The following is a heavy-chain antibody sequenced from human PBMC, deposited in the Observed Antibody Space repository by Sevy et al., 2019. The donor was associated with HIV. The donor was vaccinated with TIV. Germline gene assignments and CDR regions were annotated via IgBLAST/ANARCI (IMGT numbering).Heavy chain of an antibody. J-gene: IGHJ6*02. CDR2: IYSGGTT. V-gene: IGHV3-53*01. CDR1: GFTVSSNY. CDR3: AREREFTIFGVLIEYGMDV. Sequence: GGSLRLSCAASGFTVSSNYMSWVRQAPGKGLEWVSVIYSGGTTYYADTVKGGFTISGDNSKNTLYLQMNNLRAEDTAVYYCAREREFTIFGVLIEYGMDVWGQGTTVTVSS. D-gene: IGHD3-3*01.